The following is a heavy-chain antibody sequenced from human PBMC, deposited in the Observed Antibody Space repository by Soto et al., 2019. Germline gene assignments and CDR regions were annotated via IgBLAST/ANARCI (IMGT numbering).Heavy chain of an antibody. D-gene: IGHD6-13*01. J-gene: IGHJ4*02. V-gene: IGHV5-51*01. CDR2: IYPGDSDT. Sequence: PGKSLKISCECSGYSFTSYWIGWVRQMPGKGLEWMGIIYPGDSDTRYSPSFQGQVTISADKSISTAYLQWSSLKASDTAMYYCARLAAADFDYWGQGTLVTVSS. CDR3: ARLAAADFDY. CDR1: GYSFTSYW.